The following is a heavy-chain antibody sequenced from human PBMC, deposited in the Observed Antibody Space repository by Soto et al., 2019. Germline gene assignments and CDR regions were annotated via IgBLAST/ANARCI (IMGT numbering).Heavy chain of an antibody. V-gene: IGHV4-61*01. D-gene: IGHD3-3*01. J-gene: IGHJ5*02. CDR2: IYYSGST. CDR3: ARDSRFLEWFPKGFDP. Sequence: ETLSLTCTVSGGSVSSGSYYWSWIRQPPGKGLEWIGYIYYSGSTNYNPSLKSRVTISVDTSKNQFSLKLSSVTAADTAVYYCARDSRFLEWFPKGFDPWGQGNLVTVSS. CDR1: GGSVSSGSYY.